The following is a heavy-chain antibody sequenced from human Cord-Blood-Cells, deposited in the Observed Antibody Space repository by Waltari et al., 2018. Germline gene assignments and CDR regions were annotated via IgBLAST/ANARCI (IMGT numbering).Heavy chain of an antibody. CDR2: IYTSGST. Sequence: QVQLQESGPGLVKPSETLSLTCTVSGGSISSYYWSWIRQPAGKGLQWIGRIYTSGSTNYTPSLKSRVTMSVDTSKNQCSLKLSSVTAADTAVYYCARDDSSGYYYYYGMDVWGQGTTVTVSS. CDR1: GGSISSYY. J-gene: IGHJ6*02. CDR3: ARDDSSGYYYYYGMDV. D-gene: IGHD3-22*01. V-gene: IGHV4-4*07.